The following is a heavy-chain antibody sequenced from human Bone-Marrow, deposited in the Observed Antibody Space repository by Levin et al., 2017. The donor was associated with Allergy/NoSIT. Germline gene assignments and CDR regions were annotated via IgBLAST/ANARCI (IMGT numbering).Heavy chain of an antibody. J-gene: IGHJ5*02. CDR1: GFGFRSYG. D-gene: IGHD3-9*01. V-gene: IGHV3-30*18. CDR3: AKSPTLTGYYEWFDP. Sequence: GESLKISCAASGFGFRSYGMHWVRQAPGKGLEWVGLISYDGSFTFYGDSVKGRFTISRDNSNNTLFLQMDSLRAEDTAIYFCAKSPTLTGYYEWFDPWGQGTLVTVSS. CDR2: ISYDGSFT.